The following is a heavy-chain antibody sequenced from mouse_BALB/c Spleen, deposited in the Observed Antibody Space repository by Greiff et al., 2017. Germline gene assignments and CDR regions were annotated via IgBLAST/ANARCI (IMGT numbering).Heavy chain of an antibody. V-gene: IGHV5-9-4*01. CDR3: ARLLFITTSYWDFDV. D-gene: IGHD1-2*01. J-gene: IGHJ1*01. CDR2: ISSGGSYT. CDR1: GFTFSSYA. Sequence: EVMLVESGGGLVKPGGSLKLSCAASGFTFSSYAMSWVRQSPEKRLEWVAEISSGGSYTYYPDTVTGRFTISRDNAKNTLYLEMSSLRSEDTAMYYCARLLFITTSYWDFDVWGAGTTVTVSS.